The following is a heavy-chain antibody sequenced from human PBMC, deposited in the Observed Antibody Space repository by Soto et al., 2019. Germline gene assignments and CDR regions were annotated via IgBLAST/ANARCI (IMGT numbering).Heavy chain of an antibody. Sequence: SETLSLTCAVSGHSISSGFYNWGWFRQPQGKGLEWIGSIYHSGSTYYNPSLKSRVTMSVDTSKNQLSLKLSSVTAADTAVYYCARYGYRHSARFLDCWGQGTRVT. D-gene: IGHD5-12*01. J-gene: IGHJ4*02. CDR1: GHSISSGFYN. V-gene: IGHV4-38-2*01. CDR3: ARYGYRHSARFLDC. CDR2: IYHSGST.